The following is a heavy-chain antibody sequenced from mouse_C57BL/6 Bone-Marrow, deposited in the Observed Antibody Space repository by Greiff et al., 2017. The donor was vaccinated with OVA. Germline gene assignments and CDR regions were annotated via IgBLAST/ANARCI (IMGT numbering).Heavy chain of an antibody. CDR3: ARVGGIITTVDY. V-gene: IGHV5-6*01. D-gene: IGHD1-1*01. J-gene: IGHJ2*01. Sequence: EVKLVESGGDLVKPGGSLKLSCAASGFTFSSYGMSWVRQTPDKRLEWVATISSGGSYTYYPDSVKGRFTISRDNAKNTLYLQMSSLKSEDTAMYYCARVGGIITTVDYWGQGTTLTVSS. CDR2: ISSGGSYT. CDR1: GFTFSSYG.